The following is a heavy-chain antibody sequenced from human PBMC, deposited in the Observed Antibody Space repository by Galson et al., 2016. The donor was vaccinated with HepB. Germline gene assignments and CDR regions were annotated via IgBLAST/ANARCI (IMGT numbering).Heavy chain of an antibody. V-gene: IGHV4-39*01. CDR2: IYYSGRT. D-gene: IGHD2-2*01. CDR3: ARHEPSFCSSAICYPYYFDY. CDR1: GGSIGSNNYY. J-gene: IGHJ4*02. Sequence: ETLSLTCSVSGGSIGSNNYYWGWIRQPPGKGLEWIGSIYYSGRTFYNPSLQSRVTISVDTSKNQFSLSLISVTAADTAVYYCARHEPSFCSSAICYPYYFDYWGQGTLVTVSS.